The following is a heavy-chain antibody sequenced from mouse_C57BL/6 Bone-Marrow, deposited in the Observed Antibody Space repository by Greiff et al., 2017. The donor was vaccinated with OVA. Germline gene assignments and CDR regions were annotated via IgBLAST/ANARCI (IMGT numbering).Heavy chain of an antibody. Sequence: EVKLVESGGGLVKPGGSLKLSCAASGFTFSSYAMSWVRQTPEKRLEWVATISDGGSYTYYPDNVKGRFTIARDNAKNNLYLQMSHLKSEDTAMYYCARERNWGQGTSVTVSS. CDR2: ISDGGSYT. V-gene: IGHV5-4*01. CDR1: GFTFSSYA. J-gene: IGHJ4*01. CDR3: ARERN.